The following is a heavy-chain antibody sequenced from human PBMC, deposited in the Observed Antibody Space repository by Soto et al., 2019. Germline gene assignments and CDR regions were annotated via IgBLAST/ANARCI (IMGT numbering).Heavy chain of an antibody. J-gene: IGHJ6*02. CDR1: GFTFSSYG. Sequence: GSLRLSCAASGFTFSSYGMHWVRQAPGKGLEWVAVISYDGSNKYYADSVKGRFTISRDNSKNTLYLQMNSLRAEDTAVYYCAKDLDYSSGWYVYYYYGMDVWGQGTTVTVSS. V-gene: IGHV3-30*18. CDR2: ISYDGSNK. CDR3: AKDLDYSSGWYVYYYYGMDV. D-gene: IGHD6-19*01.